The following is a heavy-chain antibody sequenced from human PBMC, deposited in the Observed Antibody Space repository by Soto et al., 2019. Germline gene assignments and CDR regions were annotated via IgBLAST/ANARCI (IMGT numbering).Heavy chain of an antibody. CDR2: ISGSGENT. Sequence: EVQLLESGGGLVQPGGSLRLSCAASGFTFSSYAMGWVRQAPGKGLEWVAAISGSGENTYHPDSVNGRFTISRDNSKNTLVLQMNSLRAEDTAVYYFAKDLGLGGGSCYGDWGQGTLVTVSS. CDR3: AKDLGLGGGSCYGD. J-gene: IGHJ4*02. CDR1: GFTFSSYA. D-gene: IGHD2-15*01. V-gene: IGHV3-23*01.